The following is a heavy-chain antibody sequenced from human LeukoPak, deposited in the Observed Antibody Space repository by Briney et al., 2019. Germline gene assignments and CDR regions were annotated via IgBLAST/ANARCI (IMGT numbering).Heavy chain of an antibody. CDR2: IKQDGGEK. Sequence: PGGSLRLSCAASGFTFSSYWMSWVRQAPGKGLEWVANIKQDGGEKNYVDSVKGRFTISRDSAKNSLYVQMNSLRAEDTAVYYCARDWGHNDYGLFDYWGQGTLVTVSS. J-gene: IGHJ4*02. D-gene: IGHD4-17*01. V-gene: IGHV3-7*04. CDR3: ARDWGHNDYGLFDY. CDR1: GFTFSSYW.